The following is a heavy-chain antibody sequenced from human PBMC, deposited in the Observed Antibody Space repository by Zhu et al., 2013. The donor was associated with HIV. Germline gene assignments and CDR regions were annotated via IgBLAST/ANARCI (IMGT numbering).Heavy chain of an antibody. CDR2: INAGNGNT. CDR3: ARDGIAAAGVDY. CDR1: GYTFTSYA. Sequence: QVQLVQSGAEVKKPGASVKVSCKASGYTFTSYAMHWVRQAPGQRLEWMGWINAGNGNTKYSQKFQGRVTITRDTSASTAYMELSSLRSEDTAVYYCARDGIAAAGVDYWGQGTLVTVSS. D-gene: IGHD6-13*01. J-gene: IGHJ4*02. V-gene: IGHV1-3*01.